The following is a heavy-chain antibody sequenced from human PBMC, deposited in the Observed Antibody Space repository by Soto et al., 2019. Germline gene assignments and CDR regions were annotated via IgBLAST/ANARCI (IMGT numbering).Heavy chain of an antibody. Sequence: EVQLVESGGGLVQPGGSLRLSCEASGFDFNYWNMNWIRQAPGRWLEWLSYISSNSRTKYYADSVRGRFTISRDNSKNALYLQMYSLRDEETAVYYCTRDGGGGDRSDYWGQGALVTVSS. CDR1: GFDFNYWN. J-gene: IGHJ4*02. CDR3: TRDGGGGDRSDY. CDR2: ISSNSRTK. V-gene: IGHV3-48*02. D-gene: IGHD2-21*02.